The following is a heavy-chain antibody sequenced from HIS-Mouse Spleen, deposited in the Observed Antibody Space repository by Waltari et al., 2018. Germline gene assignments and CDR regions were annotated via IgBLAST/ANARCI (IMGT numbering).Heavy chain of an antibody. Sequence: QLQLQESGPGLVKPSETLSLTCTVSGGSISSSSYYWGWIRQPPGKGLEWIGSIYYSGSTYYNPSLKSRVTISVDTSTNQFSLTLGSVTAADTAVYYCAREIPYSSSWYDWYFDLWGRGTLVTVSS. V-gene: IGHV4-39*07. CDR3: AREIPYSSSWYDWYFDL. D-gene: IGHD6-13*01. CDR2: IYYSGST. J-gene: IGHJ2*01. CDR1: GGSISSSSYY.